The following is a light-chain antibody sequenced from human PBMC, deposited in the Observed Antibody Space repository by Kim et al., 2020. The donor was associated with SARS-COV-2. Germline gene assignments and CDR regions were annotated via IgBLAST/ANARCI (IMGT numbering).Light chain of an antibody. CDR3: NSRIISGNHLSVL. Sequence: GHTIRVTVQGDRLISYYASRYQHKRGQAPLLVIYGKYNRPSGIPARLSGSSSGNTASLTITGAQAADEANYYCNSRIISGNHLSVLFGGGTQLTVL. CDR2: GKY. CDR1: RLISYY. V-gene: IGLV3-19*01. J-gene: IGLJ2*01.